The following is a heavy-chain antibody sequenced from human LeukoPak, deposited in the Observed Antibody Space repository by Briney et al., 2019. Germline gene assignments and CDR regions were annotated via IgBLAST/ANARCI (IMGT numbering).Heavy chain of an antibody. CDR2: IYYSGST. CDR1: GGSISSYY. Sequence: PSETLSLTCTVSGGSISSYYWSWIWQPPGKGLEWIGYIYYSGSTNYNPSLKSRVTISVDTSKNQFSLKLSSVTAADTAVYYCARGTTVRYFDYWGQGTLVTVSS. J-gene: IGHJ4*02. D-gene: IGHD4-11*01. CDR3: ARGTTVRYFDY. V-gene: IGHV4-59*01.